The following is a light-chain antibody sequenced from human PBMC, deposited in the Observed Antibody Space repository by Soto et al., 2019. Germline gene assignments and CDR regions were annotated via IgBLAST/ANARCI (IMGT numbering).Light chain of an antibody. V-gene: IGLV2-14*01. CDR3: SSYTITSTHVV. Sequence: QSALTQPASVSGSPGQSITISCTGTSSDVGDYNSVSWYQQHPGKAPKLMIYEVSNRPSGISNRFSGSKSGNTASLTISGLQAEDEADYYCSSYTITSTHVVFGGGTKVTVL. J-gene: IGLJ2*01. CDR1: SSDVGDYNS. CDR2: EVS.